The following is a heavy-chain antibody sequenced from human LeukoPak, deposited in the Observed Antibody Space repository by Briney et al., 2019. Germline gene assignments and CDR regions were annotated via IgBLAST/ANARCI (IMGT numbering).Heavy chain of an antibody. CDR3: ARVWGPYSSSWYYFDY. CDR1: GFTFSSYE. D-gene: IGHD6-13*01. Sequence: GGSLRLSCAASGFTFSSYEMNWVRQAPGKGLEWVSYISSSGSTIYYADSVKGRFTISRDNAKNSLYLQMNSLRAEDTAVYYCARVWGPYSSSWYYFDYWGQGTLVTVSS. V-gene: IGHV3-48*03. CDR2: ISSSGSTI. J-gene: IGHJ4*02.